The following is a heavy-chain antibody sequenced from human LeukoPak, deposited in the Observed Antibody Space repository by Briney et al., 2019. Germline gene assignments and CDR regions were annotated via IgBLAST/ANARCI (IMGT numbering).Heavy chain of an antibody. CDR3: ASWIGIEVAGIPIPGGFDY. CDR1: GGSISSGGYS. J-gene: IGHJ4*02. Sequence: PSQTLSLTCAVSGGSISSGGYSWSWIRQPPGKGLEWIGYIYHSGSTYYNPSLKSRVTISVDTSKNQFSLKLSSVTVADTAVYYCASWIGIEVAGIPIPGGFDYWGQGTLVTVSS. V-gene: IGHV4-30-2*01. D-gene: IGHD6-19*01. CDR2: IYHSGST.